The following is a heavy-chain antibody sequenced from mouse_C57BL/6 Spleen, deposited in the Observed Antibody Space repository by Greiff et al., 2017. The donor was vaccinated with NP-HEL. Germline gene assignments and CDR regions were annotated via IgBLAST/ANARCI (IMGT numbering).Heavy chain of an antibody. Sequence: EVQLQQSGPELVKPGASVKIPCKASGYTFTDYNMDWVKQSHGKSLEWIGDINPNNGGTIYNQKFKGKATLTVDKSSSTAYMELRSLTSEDTAVYYCARERDSLYAMDYWGQGTSVTVSS. D-gene: IGHD6-2*01. CDR1: GYTFTDYN. J-gene: IGHJ4*01. CDR3: ARERDSLYAMDY. CDR2: INPNNGGT. V-gene: IGHV1-18*01.